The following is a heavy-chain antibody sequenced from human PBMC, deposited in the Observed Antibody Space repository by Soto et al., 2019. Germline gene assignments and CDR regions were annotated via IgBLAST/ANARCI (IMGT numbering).Heavy chain of an antibody. CDR1: GFTFSSYA. CDR2: ISYDGSNK. V-gene: IGHV3-30-3*01. CDR3: ARTIFGVVIQHFDY. J-gene: IGHJ4*02. D-gene: IGHD3-3*01. Sequence: GGSLRLSCAASGFTFSSYAMHWVRQAPGKGLEWVAVISYDGSNKYYADSVKGRFTISRDNSKNTLYLQMNSLRAEDTAVYYCARTIFGVVIQHFDYWGQGTLVTVSS.